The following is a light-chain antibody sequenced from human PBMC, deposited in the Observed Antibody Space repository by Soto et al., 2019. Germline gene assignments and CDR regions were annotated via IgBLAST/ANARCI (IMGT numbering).Light chain of an antibody. CDR1: QSLLHSSGNNY. J-gene: IGKJ5*01. Sequence: DIVMTQSPLSLSVTPGEPASISCRSSQSLLHSSGNNYLDWYVQKPGQSPQLLIYWGSSRASGVPDRFSGSGSGTDFTLKISRVEAEDGGVYYCMQGQQTPLTFGQGTRLEIK. CDR2: WGS. V-gene: IGKV2-28*01. CDR3: MQGQQTPLT.